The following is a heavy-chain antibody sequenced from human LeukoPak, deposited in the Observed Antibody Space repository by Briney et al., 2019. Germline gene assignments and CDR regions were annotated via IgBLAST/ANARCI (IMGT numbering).Heavy chain of an antibody. V-gene: IGHV3-74*01. Sequence: GGSLRLSCAGSGFTFSYYWMHWVRHAPGKGLVWVSRSNTDGSDTTYADSVKGRFTISRDNAKSVLYLQMNSLRAEDTGVYYCARDRVSKYSLTDWGQGTTVTVSS. D-gene: IGHD5-12*01. CDR3: ARDRVSKYSLTD. J-gene: IGHJ6*02. CDR1: GFTFSYYW. CDR2: SNTDGSDT.